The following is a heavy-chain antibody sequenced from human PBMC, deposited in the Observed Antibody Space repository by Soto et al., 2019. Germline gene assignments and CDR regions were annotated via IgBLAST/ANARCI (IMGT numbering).Heavy chain of an antibody. V-gene: IGHV4-34*01. CDR3: ARMRQGANNY. CDR2: INHSGST. CDR1: GGSFSGYY. J-gene: IGHJ4*02. Sequence: SETLSLTCAVYGGSFSGYYWSWIRQPPGKGLEWIGEINHSGSTNYNPSLKSRVTISVDTSKNQFSLKLSSVTAADTAVYYCARMRQGANNYWGQGTLVTVSS.